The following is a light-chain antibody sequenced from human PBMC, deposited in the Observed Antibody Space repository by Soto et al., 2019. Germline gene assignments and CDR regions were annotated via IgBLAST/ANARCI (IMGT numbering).Light chain of an antibody. Sequence: EIVLTQPPGTLSLSPGERATLSCRASQSVSSSYLTWYQQKPGQAPGLLIYGASSRATGIPDRFSGSGSGTDFTLTISRLEPEDFAVYYSQQYGSSPPITFGQGTRLEIK. V-gene: IGKV3-20*01. CDR1: QSVSSSY. CDR2: GAS. CDR3: QQYGSSPPIT. J-gene: IGKJ5*01.